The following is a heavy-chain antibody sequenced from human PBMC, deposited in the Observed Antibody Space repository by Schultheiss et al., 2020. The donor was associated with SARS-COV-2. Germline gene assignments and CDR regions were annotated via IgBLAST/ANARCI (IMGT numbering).Heavy chain of an antibody. V-gene: IGHV3-11*04. D-gene: IGHD6-13*01. CDR2: ISSSGSTI. J-gene: IGHJ5*02. CDR1: GFTFSDYY. Sequence: GGSLRLSCAASGFTFSDYYMSWIRQAPGKGLEWVSYISSSGSTIYYADSVKGRFTISRDNAKNSLYLQMNSLRAEDTAVYYCARDPNANNRYSSSWYVPNWFDPWGQGTLVTVSS. CDR3: ARDPNANNRYSSSWYVPNWFDP.